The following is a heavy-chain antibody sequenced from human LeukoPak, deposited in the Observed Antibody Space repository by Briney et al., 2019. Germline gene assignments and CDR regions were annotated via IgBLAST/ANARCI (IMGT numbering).Heavy chain of an antibody. CDR1: GGSIRSGSYH. CDR2: ISTSGST. Sequence: KSSETLSLTCTVSGGSIRSGSYHWSWIRQPAGKGLEWIGRISTSGSTNYNPSLNSRVTISVDTSKNQFSLKLSSVTAADTAVYYCARDDPYYYYYMDVWGEGTTVTVSS. J-gene: IGHJ6*03. V-gene: IGHV4-61*02. CDR3: ARDDPYYYYYMDV.